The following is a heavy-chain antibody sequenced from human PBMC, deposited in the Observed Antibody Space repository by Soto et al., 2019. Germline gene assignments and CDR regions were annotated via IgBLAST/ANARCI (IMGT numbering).Heavy chain of an antibody. V-gene: IGHV1-24*01. D-gene: IGHD1-1*01. CDR3: ATLGSDDGLRFDP. CDR1: GYTLTELS. CDR2: FDPEDGET. J-gene: IGHJ5*02. Sequence: GASVKVSCKVSGYTLTELSMHWVRQAPGKGLEWMGGFDPEDGETIYAQKFQGRVTMTEDTSTDTAYMELSSLRSEETAVYYCATLGSDDGLRFDPWGQGTLVTVSS.